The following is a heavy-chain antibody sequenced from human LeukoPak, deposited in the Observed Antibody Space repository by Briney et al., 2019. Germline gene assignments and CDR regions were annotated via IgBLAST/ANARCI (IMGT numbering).Heavy chain of an antibody. CDR3: AKSQEDDSSGYHYSNFDY. V-gene: IGHV3-23*01. CDR2: ISGSGGVT. Sequence: GGSLRLSCAASGFPFSNFAMGWVRQAPGKGLEWVSAISGSGGVTYYADSLKGRFTFSRDNSKSTVYLQMNSLRAEDTAVYYCAKSQEDDSSGYHYSNFDYWGQGTLVTVSS. CDR1: GFPFSNFA. J-gene: IGHJ4*02. D-gene: IGHD3-22*01.